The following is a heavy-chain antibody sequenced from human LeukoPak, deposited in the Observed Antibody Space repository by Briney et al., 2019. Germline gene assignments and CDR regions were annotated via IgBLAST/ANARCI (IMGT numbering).Heavy chain of an antibody. Sequence: GGSLRLSCAASGFTFSSYGMHWVRQAPGKGLEWVAFIRYDGSNKYYADSVKGRFTISRDNSKNTLYLQMNSLRAEDTAVYYCAKALRGGDCYSCGDAFDIWGQGTMVTVSS. V-gene: IGHV3-30*02. CDR1: GFTFSSYG. CDR2: IRYDGSNK. D-gene: IGHD2-21*02. CDR3: AKALRGGDCYSCGDAFDI. J-gene: IGHJ3*02.